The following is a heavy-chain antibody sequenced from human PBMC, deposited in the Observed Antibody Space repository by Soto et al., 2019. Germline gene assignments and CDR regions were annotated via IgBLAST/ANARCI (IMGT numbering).Heavy chain of an antibody. CDR3: VRMPPSKLDC. CDR2: ICSNGGQR. CDR1: GFCFNDYF. J-gene: IGHJ4*02. D-gene: IGHD2-2*01. Sequence: GGTLRLSCAASGFCFNDYFMGWIRRAPGRGLEWLAYICSNGGQRIDAASVKGRFTISRDNARTSLYLQMDSLRDEDTADYYCVRMPPSKLDCWGQGILVTVSS. V-gene: IGHV3-11*01.